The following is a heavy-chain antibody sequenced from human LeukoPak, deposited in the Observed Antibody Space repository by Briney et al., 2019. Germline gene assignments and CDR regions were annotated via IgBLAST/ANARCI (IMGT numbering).Heavy chain of an antibody. CDR2: ITPIFGTA. D-gene: IGHD2-2*02. V-gene: IGHV1-69*05. J-gene: IGHJ4*02. CDR3: TLYNY. CDR1: GGTFSSYA. Sequence: SVKVSCKASGGTFSSYAISWVRQAPGQGLEWMGGITPIFGTANYAQEFQGRVTITRDTSASTAYMELSSLRSEDMAVYYCTLYNYWGQGTLVTVSS.